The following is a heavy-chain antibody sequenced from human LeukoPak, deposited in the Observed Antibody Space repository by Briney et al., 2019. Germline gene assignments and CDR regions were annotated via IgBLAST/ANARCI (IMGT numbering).Heavy chain of an antibody. CDR1: GGSISTSSYY. D-gene: IGHD3-16*02. CDR3: VTSVTVTFTPPAY. V-gene: IGHV4-39*07. J-gene: IGHJ4*02. CDR2: LDFSGRT. Sequence: SETLSLTCNVSGGSISTSSYYWGWIRQSPVKGLEWIGNLDFSGRTNYNPSLKSRVTLSIDTSQTQFSLRLTSVTAADTAAYYCVTSVTVTFTPPAYWGRGALVTVSS.